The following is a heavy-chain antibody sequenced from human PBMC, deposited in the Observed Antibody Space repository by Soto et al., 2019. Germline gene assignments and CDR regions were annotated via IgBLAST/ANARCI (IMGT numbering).Heavy chain of an antibody. V-gene: IGHV3-23*01. CDR2: ISGSGGST. CDR3: AKLPSGVVVAATPSAYYYYYYMDV. CDR1: GFTFSSYA. Sequence: EVQLLESGGGLVQPGGSLRLSCAASGFTFSSYAMSWVRQAPGKGLEWVSAISGSGGSTYYADSVKGRFTISRDNSKNTLYLQMNSLRAEDTAVYYCAKLPSGVVVAATPSAYYYYYYMDVWGKGTTVTVSS. J-gene: IGHJ6*03. D-gene: IGHD2-15*01.